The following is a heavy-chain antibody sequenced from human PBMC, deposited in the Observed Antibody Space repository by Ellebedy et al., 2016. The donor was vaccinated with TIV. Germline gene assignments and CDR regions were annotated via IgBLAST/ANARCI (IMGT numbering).Heavy chain of an antibody. CDR1: GFIISGDW. D-gene: IGHD3-9*01. CDR2: IVGSGGTT. CDR3: AKYLTGWKVDY. Sequence: GESLKISCAASGFIISGDWMSWVRQAPGKGLEWVSAIVGSGGTTYYADSVKGRFTVSRDNSKNTLYLQMNSLRAEDTAVYYCAKYLTGWKVDYWGPGTLVTVSS. V-gene: IGHV3-23*01. J-gene: IGHJ4*02.